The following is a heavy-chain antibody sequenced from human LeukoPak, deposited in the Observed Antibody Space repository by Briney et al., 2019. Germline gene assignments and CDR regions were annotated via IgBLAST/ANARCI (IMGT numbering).Heavy chain of an antibody. V-gene: IGHV4-39*07. CDR2: IYYSGST. D-gene: IGHD6-13*01. J-gene: IGHJ5*02. Sequence: PSETLSLTCTVSGGSISSYYWGWIRQPPGKGLEWIGSIYYSGSTYYNPSLKSRVTISVDTSKNQFSLKLSSVTAADTAVYYCARWYSTLNWFDPWGQGTLVTVSS. CDR1: GGSISSYY. CDR3: ARWYSTLNWFDP.